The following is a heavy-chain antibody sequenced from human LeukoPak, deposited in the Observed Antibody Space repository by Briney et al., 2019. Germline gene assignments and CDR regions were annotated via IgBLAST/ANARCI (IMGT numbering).Heavy chain of an antibody. CDR1: GYTFTSYG. D-gene: IGHD2-15*01. CDR2: ISAYNGNT. V-gene: IGHV1-18*01. Sequence: ASVKVSCKASGYTFTSYGISLVRQAPGQGLEWMGWISAYNGNTNYAQKLQGRVTMTTDTSTSTAYMELRSLRSDDTAVYYCARGYWSGGSCYPFDYWGQGTLVTVSS. CDR3: ARGYWSGGSCYPFDY. J-gene: IGHJ4*02.